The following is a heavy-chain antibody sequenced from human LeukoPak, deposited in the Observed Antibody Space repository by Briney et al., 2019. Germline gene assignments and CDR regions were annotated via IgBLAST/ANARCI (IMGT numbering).Heavy chain of an antibody. J-gene: IGHJ4*02. Sequence: SETLSLTCTISGGSLSSNSYYWGWIRQPPGKGLEWLGSIYYSGSTDYNPSLKSRVTIFVDTSKNQLSLKLSSVTAADTAVYYCARQYSSAWYSADYWGQGTLVTVSS. CDR2: IYYSGST. D-gene: IGHD6-19*01. CDR1: GGSLSSNSYY. V-gene: IGHV4-39*01. CDR3: ARQYSSAWYSADY.